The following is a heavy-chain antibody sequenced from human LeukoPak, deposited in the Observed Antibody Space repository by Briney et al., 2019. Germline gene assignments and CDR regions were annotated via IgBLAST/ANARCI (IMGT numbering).Heavy chain of an antibody. CDR3: ARVANWGFDGGEEYYFDY. CDR2: IYYSGST. J-gene: IGHJ4*02. V-gene: IGHV4-59*01. D-gene: IGHD7-27*01. Sequence: SETLSLTCTVSGGSISSYYWSWIRQPPGKGLEWIGYIYYSGSTNYNPSLKSRVTISVDTSKNQFSLKLSSVTAADTAVYYCARVANWGFDGGEEYYFDYWGQGTLVTVSS. CDR1: GGSISSYY.